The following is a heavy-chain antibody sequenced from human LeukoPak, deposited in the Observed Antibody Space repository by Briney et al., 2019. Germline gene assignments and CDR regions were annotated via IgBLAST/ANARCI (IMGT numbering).Heavy chain of an antibody. Sequence: GGSLRLSCAASGFTFDDYAMHWVRQAPGKGLEWVSLISWDGGSTYYADSVKGRFTISRDDRKNSLYLQTNSLRAEDTALYYCAKDGGSYYSYMDVWGKGTAVTVSS. J-gene: IGHJ6*03. D-gene: IGHD1-26*01. V-gene: IGHV3-43D*03. CDR2: ISWDGGST. CDR3: AKDGGSYYSYMDV. CDR1: GFTFDDYA.